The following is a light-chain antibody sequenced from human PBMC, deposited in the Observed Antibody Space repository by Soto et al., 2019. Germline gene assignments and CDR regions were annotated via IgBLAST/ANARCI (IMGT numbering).Light chain of an antibody. J-gene: IGKJ4*01. CDR1: QSVSNNY. V-gene: IGKV3-20*01. CDR3: QQYGSSPRLT. Sequence: EIVLTQSPGTLSLSPVERATLSCRASQSVSNNYLAWYQQKPGQAPRLLIYDASNRATGIPARFSGSGSGTDFTLTISSLEPEDFAVYYCQQYGSSPRLTFGGGTKVDIK. CDR2: DAS.